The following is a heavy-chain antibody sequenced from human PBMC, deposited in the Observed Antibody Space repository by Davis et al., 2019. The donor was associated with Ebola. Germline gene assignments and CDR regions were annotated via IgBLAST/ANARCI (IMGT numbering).Heavy chain of an antibody. CDR1: GFTFSSYW. V-gene: IGHV3-21*01. Sequence: PGGSLRLSCAASGFTFSSYWMSWVRQAPGKGLEWVSSISSSSSYIYYADSVKGRFTISRDNAKNSLYLQMNSLRAEDTAVYYCARLRGCSGGSCYSVPYGMDVWGQGTTVTVSS. CDR2: ISSSSSYI. D-gene: IGHD2-15*01. CDR3: ARLRGCSGGSCYSVPYGMDV. J-gene: IGHJ6*02.